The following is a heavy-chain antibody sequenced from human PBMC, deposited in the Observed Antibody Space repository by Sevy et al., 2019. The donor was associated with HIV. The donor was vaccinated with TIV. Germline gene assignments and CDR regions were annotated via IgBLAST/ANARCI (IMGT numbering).Heavy chain of an antibody. D-gene: IGHD6-6*01. V-gene: IGHV1-2*02. CDR1: GYTFTGYY. J-gene: IGHJ4*02. CDR3: ARATAYSSSIGY. CDR2: INPNSGGT. Sequence: ASVKVSCKASGYTFTGYYMHWVRQAPGQGLEWMGWINPNSGGTNYAQKFQGRVTMTRDTSISTAYMELGRLRSDDTAVYYCARATAYSSSIGYWGQGTLVTVSS.